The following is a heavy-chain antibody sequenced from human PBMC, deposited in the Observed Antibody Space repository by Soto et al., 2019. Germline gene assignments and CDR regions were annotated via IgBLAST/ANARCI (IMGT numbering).Heavy chain of an antibody. CDR2: IYTTGST. Sequence: PSETLSLTCNVSGGSIRSYYWSWIRQPAGKPLEWIGRIYTTGSTNYNPSLKSRVTMSIDTSKSQFSLKVSSVTAADTAVYHCAREGASGFGMDVWGQGTTVTVSS. CDR3: AREGASGFGMDV. V-gene: IGHV4-4*07. J-gene: IGHJ6*02. CDR1: GGSIRSYY. D-gene: IGHD1-26*01.